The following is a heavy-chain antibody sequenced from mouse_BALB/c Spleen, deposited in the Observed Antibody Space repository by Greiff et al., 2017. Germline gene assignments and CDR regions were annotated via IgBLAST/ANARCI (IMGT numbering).Heavy chain of an antibody. V-gene: IGHV1S29*02. D-gene: IGHD2-4*01. Sequence: EVQLQQSGPELVKPGASVKISCKASGYTFTDYNMHWVKQSHGKSLEWIGYIYPYNGGTGYNQKFKSKATLTVDNSSSTAYMELRSLTSEDSAVYYCARYYDYDGAWFAYWGQGTLVTVSA. CDR3: ARYYDYDGAWFAY. CDR2: IYPYNGGT. J-gene: IGHJ3*01. CDR1: GYTFTDYN.